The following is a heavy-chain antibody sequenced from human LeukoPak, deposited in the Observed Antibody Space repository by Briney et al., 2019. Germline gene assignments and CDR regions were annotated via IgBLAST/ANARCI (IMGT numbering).Heavy chain of an antibody. J-gene: IGHJ4*02. Sequence: GSLRLSCAASGFTVSSNYMSWVRQPPGKGLEWIGSIYYSGGTYYNPSLKSRVTISVDTSKNQFSLKLSSVTAADTAVYYCARSAVAGFYYFDYWGQGTLVTVSS. V-gene: IGHV4-39*01. D-gene: IGHD6-19*01. CDR2: IYYSGGT. CDR1: GFTVSSNY. CDR3: ARSAVAGFYYFDY.